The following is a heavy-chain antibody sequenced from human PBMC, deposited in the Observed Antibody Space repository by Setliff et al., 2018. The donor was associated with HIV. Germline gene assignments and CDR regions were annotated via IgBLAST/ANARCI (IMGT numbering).Heavy chain of an antibody. CDR3: AREKYGDKFDY. J-gene: IGHJ4*02. CDR2: FDPEDGET. D-gene: IGHD2-8*01. CDR1: GYTLTELS. V-gene: IGHV1-24*01. Sequence: ASVKVSCKISGYTLTELSIHWVRQAPGKGLEWMANFDPEDGETFYAQKFQGRLTMTEDTSTDTAYMDLRSLRSDDTAMYYCAREKYGDKFDYWGQGTLVTVSS.